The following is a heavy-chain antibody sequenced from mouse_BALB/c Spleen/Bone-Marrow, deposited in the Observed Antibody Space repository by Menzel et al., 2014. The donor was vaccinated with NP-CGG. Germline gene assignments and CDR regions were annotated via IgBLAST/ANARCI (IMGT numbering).Heavy chain of an antibody. J-gene: IGHJ2*01. V-gene: IGHV5-6-3*01. CDR3: VRGNYGNYVDYFDF. CDR2: INSNGGST. D-gene: IGHD2-1*01. CDR1: GFTFSSYG. Sequence: EVQGVESGGGLVQPGGSLKLSCAASGFTFSSYGMSWVRQTPDKRLELVATINSNGGSTYYPDSVKGRFTISRDTAKNTLYPQMSSLKSEETAMYYCVRGNYGNYVDYFDFWGQGTTLTVSS.